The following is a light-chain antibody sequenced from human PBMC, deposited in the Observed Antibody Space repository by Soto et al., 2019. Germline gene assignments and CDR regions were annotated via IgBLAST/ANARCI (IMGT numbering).Light chain of an antibody. CDR2: KAS. CDR1: QSISSW. J-gene: IGKJ1*01. Sequence: DIQMTQSPSTLSASVGDRVTITCRASQSISSWLAWYQQKPGKAPKLLIYKASSLESGVPSRFSGSGSGTEFTITISRLQPDDFATYYCQHDNSYSWTFGQGTKVEIK. CDR3: QHDNSYSWT. V-gene: IGKV1-5*03.